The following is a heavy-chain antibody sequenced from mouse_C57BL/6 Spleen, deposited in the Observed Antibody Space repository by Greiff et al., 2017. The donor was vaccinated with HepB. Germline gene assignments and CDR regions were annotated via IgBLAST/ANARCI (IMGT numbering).Heavy chain of an antibody. Sequence: VQLKASGPELVKPGASVKISCKASGYSFTGYYMNWVKQSPEKSLEWIGEINPSTGGTTYNQKFKAKATLTVDKSSSTAYMQLKSLKSEDSAVYYGAIERAYGNYAIDYWGQGTTLTVSS. CDR3: AIERAYGNYAIDY. CDR2: INPSTGGT. D-gene: IGHD2-1*01. V-gene: IGHV1-42*01. J-gene: IGHJ2*01. CDR1: GYSFTGYY.